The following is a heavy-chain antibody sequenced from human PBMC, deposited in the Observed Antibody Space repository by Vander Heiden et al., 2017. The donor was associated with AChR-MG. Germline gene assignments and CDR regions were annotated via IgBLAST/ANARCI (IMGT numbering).Heavy chain of an antibody. CDR3: ARDRGYYGSGSGGIDY. CDR2: LWYDGSNK. J-gene: IGHJ4*02. CDR1: GLPLRSYG. V-gene: IGHV3-33*01. Sequence: QVHLVESGGGVVQPGRSLRLSCAVPGLPLRSYGLPGVRQAPGKGLGWVAVLWYDGSNKYYADSVKGRFTISRDNSKNTLFLQMDSLRAEDTAVYFCARDRGYYGSGSGGIDYWGQGTLVPVSS. D-gene: IGHD3-10*01.